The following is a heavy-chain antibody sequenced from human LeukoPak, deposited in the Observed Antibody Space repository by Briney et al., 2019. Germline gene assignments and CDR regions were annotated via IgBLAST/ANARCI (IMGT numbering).Heavy chain of an antibody. V-gene: IGHV4-59*01. Sequence: PSETLPLTCTVSGGSNSRYYWSWIRQPPGKGLEWIGYIYYSGSTNYNPSLKSRVTISVDTSKSQFSLKLSSVTAADTAVYYCASQAVTTFWFDPWGQGTLVTVSS. J-gene: IGHJ5*02. CDR3: ASQAVTTFWFDP. CDR1: GGSNSRYY. CDR2: IYYSGST. D-gene: IGHD4-17*01.